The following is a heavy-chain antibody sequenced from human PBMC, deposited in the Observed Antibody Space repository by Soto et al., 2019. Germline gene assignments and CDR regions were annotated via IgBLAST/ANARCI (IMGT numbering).Heavy chain of an antibody. CDR1: GGSISSGGYY. V-gene: IGHV4-31*03. Sequence: SETLSLTSTVSGGSISSGGYYWSWIRQHPGKGLEWIGYIYYSGSTYYNPSLKSRVTISVDTSKNQFSLKLSSVTAADTAVYYCARRAYCGGDCYMYYFDYWGQGILVTVSS. J-gene: IGHJ4*02. CDR3: ARRAYCGGDCYMYYFDY. D-gene: IGHD2-21*02. CDR2: IYYSGST.